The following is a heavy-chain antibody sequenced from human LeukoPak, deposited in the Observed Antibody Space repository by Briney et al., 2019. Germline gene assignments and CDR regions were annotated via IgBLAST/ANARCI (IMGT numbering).Heavy chain of an antibody. J-gene: IGHJ4*02. CDR2: ISGSGGST. V-gene: IGHV3-23*01. Sequence: GGSLRLSCAASGFTVSSNYMSWVRQAPGKGLEWVSAISGSGGSTYYADSVKGRFTISRDNSKNTLYLQMNSLRAEDTAVYYCAKDPYCGGDCYWGLRDWGQGTLVTVSS. D-gene: IGHD2-21*02. CDR3: AKDPYCGGDCYWGLRD. CDR1: GFTVSSNY.